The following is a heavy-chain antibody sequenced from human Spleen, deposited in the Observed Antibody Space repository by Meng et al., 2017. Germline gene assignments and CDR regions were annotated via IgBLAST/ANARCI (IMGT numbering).Heavy chain of an antibody. D-gene: IGHD6-13*01. V-gene: IGHV1-2*06. CDR1: GYNFPDYY. Sequence: QGWLVRSGVGVKKPGASVKVSCKPSGYNFPDYYIHWVRRAPGQGLEWMGRINPKSGDTHYAQRFQGRVTMTGDTSISTAYMELSGLRSDDTAMYYCARDEDISAAGKLFGDYWGQGTLVTVSS. J-gene: IGHJ4*02. CDR2: INPKSGDT. CDR3: ARDEDISAAGKLFGDY.